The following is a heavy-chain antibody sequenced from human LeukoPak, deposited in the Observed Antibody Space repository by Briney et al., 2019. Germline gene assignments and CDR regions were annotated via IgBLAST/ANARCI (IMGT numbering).Heavy chain of an antibody. D-gene: IGHD4-17*01. J-gene: IGHJ4*02. CDR1: GGSISSYY. CDR3: ARHDQGGDYGY. CDR2: MYQSGNT. Sequence: SETPSLNCTVSGGSISSYYWGWIRQPPGKGLEWIGSMYQSGNTYYNPSLKSRVTISVDTSKNQFSLNLSSVTAADTAVYYCARHDQGGDYGYWGQGTLVTVSS. V-gene: IGHV4-39*01.